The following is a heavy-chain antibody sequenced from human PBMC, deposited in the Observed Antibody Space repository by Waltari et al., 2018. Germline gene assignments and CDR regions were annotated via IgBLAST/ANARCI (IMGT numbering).Heavy chain of an antibody. Sequence: EVQLVESGGGLIQPGGSLRLSCAASGFTVSSNYMSWVRQAPGKGLEWVSVIYSGGSTYYADSVKGRFTISRDNSKNTLYLQMNSLRAEDTAVYYCARALIGPVEDSDAFDIWGQGQWSPSLQ. V-gene: IGHV3-53*01. CDR3: ARALIGPVEDSDAFDI. D-gene: IGHD3-22*01. CDR1: GFTVSSNY. CDR2: IYSGGST. J-gene: IGHJ3*02.